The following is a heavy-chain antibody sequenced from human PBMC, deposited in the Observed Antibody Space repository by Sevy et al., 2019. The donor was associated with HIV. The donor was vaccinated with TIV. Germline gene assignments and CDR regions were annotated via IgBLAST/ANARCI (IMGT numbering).Heavy chain of an antibody. CDR1: GFTFSGSA. CDR3: TSRDYYDSSGSMGH. V-gene: IGHV3-73*01. J-gene: IGHJ4*02. Sequence: GGSLRLSCAASGFTFSGSAMHWVRQASGKGLEWVGRIRSNANSYATAYAASVKGRFTISRDDSKNTAYLQMNSLKTEDTAVYYCTSRDYYDSSGSMGHWGQGTLVTVSS. CDR2: IRSNANSYAT. D-gene: IGHD3-22*01.